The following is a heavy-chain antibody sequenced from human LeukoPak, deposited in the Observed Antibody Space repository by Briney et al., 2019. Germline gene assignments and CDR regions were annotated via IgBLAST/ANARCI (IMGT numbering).Heavy chain of an antibody. D-gene: IGHD4-17*01. CDR1: GGSISSYY. J-gene: IGHJ4*02. Sequence: PSEPLSLTCTVSGGSISSYYWSWIRQPPGKGLEWIGYIYYSGSTNYNPSLKSRVTISVDTSKNQFSLKLSSVTAADTAVYYCARQMPWRDDYGDYAYYFDYWGQGTLVTVSS. CDR2: IYYSGST. V-gene: IGHV4-59*08. CDR3: ARQMPWRDDYGDYAYYFDY.